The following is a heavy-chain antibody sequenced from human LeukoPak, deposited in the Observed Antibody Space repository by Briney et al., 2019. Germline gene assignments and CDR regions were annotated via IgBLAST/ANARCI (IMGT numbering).Heavy chain of an antibody. CDR2: IKQDGSEK. V-gene: IGHV3-7*01. D-gene: IGHD4-17*01. CDR3: ARGGNHGDYWYFDL. J-gene: IGHJ2*01. CDR1: AFTFSNFW. Sequence: GGSLRLSCSASAFTFSNFWMSWVRQAPGKGPEWVANIKQDGSEKYYVDSVKGRFTISRDNAETSLHLQMNSLRAEDTAVYYCARGGNHGDYWYFDLWGRGTLVTVSS.